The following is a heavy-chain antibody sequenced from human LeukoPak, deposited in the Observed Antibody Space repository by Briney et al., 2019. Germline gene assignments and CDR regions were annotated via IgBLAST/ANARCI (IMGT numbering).Heavy chain of an antibody. CDR3: AKVGYSYGEVFDY. V-gene: IGHV3-9*01. J-gene: IGHJ4*02. Sequence: GGSLRLSCAASGFTFDDYAMHWVRQAPGKGLEWVSGISWNSGSIGYADSVKGRFTISRDNAKNSLYLQMNSLRAEDTALYYCAKVGYSYGEVFDYWGQGTLVTVSS. CDR1: GFTFDDYA. CDR2: ISWNSGSI. D-gene: IGHD5-18*01.